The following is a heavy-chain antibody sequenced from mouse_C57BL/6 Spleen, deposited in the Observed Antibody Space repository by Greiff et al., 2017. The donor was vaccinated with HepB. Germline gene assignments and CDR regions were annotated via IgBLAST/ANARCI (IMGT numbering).Heavy chain of an antibody. Sequence: VQLQQSGAELARPGASVKLSCKASGYIFTSYGISWVKQRTGQGLEWIGEIYPRSGNTYYNEKFKGKATLTADKSSSTAYMELRSLTSEDSAVYVCAREGGGSSLFDYWGQGTTLTVAS. CDR1: GYIFTSYG. CDR2: IYPRSGNT. V-gene: IGHV1-81*01. J-gene: IGHJ2*01. D-gene: IGHD1-1*01. CDR3: AREGGGSSLFDY.